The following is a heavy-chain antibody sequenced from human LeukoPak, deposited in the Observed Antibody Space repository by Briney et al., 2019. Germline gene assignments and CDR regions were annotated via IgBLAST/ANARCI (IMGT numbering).Heavy chain of an antibody. V-gene: IGHV1-2*02. Sequence: ASVKVSCKASGYTFTGYYMHWVRQAPGQGLEWMGWINPNSGGTNYAQKFQGRVTMTRDTSISTAYMELSRLRSDDTAVFYCAREDSYSSSFYLDYWGQGTLVTVSS. D-gene: IGHD6-6*01. J-gene: IGHJ4*02. CDR1: GYTFTGYY. CDR2: INPNSGGT. CDR3: AREDSYSSSFYLDY.